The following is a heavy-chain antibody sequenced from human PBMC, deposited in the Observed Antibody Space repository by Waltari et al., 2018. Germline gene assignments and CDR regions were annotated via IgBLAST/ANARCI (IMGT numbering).Heavy chain of an antibody. D-gene: IGHD3-10*01. Sequence: EVQLVQSGAEVKKPGESLRISCKGSGYSFTSYWISWVRQMPGKGLEWMGRIDPSDSYTTYSPSFQGHVTISADKSISTAYLQWSSLKASDTAMYYCASRSDGSGSYYNYYYYYGMDVWGQGTTVTVSS. CDR2: IDPSDSYT. CDR1: GYSFTSYW. CDR3: ASRSDGSGSYYNYYYYYGMDV. J-gene: IGHJ6*02. V-gene: IGHV5-10-1*03.